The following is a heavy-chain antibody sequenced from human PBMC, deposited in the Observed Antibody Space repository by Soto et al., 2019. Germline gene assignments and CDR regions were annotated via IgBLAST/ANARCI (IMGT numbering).Heavy chain of an antibody. CDR1: GFTFSNFW. D-gene: IGHD1-26*01. V-gene: IGHV3-7*03. Sequence: EVQLVESGGGLVQPGGSLRLSCAASGFTFSNFWMNWVRQAPGQGLEWVANIKSDGSEKYYADSVKGRFTFSRDNAKNTLYLQMDSLRVEDAAVYYCARCRSYGMEGVERAVDIWGQGTKVTVSS. CDR2: IKSDGSEK. J-gene: IGHJ3*02. CDR3: ARCRSYGMEGVERAVDI.